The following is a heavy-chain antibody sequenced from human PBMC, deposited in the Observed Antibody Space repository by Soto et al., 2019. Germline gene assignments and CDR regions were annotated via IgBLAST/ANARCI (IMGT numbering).Heavy chain of an antibody. D-gene: IGHD6-6*01. J-gene: IGHJ3*02. CDR1: GDCVSSNSAA. CDR2: TYYRYKWYN. V-gene: IGHV6-1*01. Sequence: SQTLSFTCAISGDCVSSNSAAWNWIRQSPSRGLEWLGRTYYRYKWYNDYAVPVKSRITINPDTSKNQFSLQLNYVTPEDTPLYSCARDAEYSRSSWAHAFDIWVQGTMVT. CDR3: ARDAEYSRSSWAHAFDI.